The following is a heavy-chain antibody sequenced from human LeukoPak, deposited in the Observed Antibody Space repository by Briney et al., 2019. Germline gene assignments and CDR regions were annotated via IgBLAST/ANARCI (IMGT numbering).Heavy chain of an antibody. CDR1: GFTLSNYG. V-gene: IGHV3-23*01. J-gene: IGHJ4*02. CDR3: ARDLPVDY. CDR2: ISGGGVSK. D-gene: IGHD4-17*01. Sequence: GGSLRLSCAASGFTLSNYGMSWVRQAPGKGLEWVSSISGGGVSKYYADSVKGRFTISRDNSKNTLYLQMNSLRAEDTAIYYCARDLPVDYWGQGTLVTVSS.